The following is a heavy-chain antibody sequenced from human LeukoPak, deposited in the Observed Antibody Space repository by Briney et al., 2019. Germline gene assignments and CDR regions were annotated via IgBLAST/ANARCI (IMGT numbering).Heavy chain of an antibody. V-gene: IGHV4-4*02. J-gene: IGHJ4*02. Sequence: SETLSLTCAVSGGSISSSNWWSWIRQPPGKGLEWIGEINHSGSTNYNPSLKSRVTISVDTSKNQFSLKLSSVTAADTAVYYCARARRQYCSSTSCYLFDYWGQGTLVTVSS. CDR2: INHSGST. CDR3: ARARRQYCSSTSCYLFDY. CDR1: GGSISSSNW. D-gene: IGHD2-2*01.